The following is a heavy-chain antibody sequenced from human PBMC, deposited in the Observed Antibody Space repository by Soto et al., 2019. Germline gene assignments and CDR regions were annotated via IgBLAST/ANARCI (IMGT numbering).Heavy chain of an antibody. D-gene: IGHD6-13*01. V-gene: IGHV1-46*01. CDR2: INPSGGST. CDR1: GYTFTSYY. CDR3: ARDSTRIAAPRLPDY. Sequence: ASVKVSCKASGYTFTSYYMHWVRQAPGQGLEWMGIINPSGGSTSYAQKFQGRVTMTRDTSTSTDYMELSSLRSEDTAVYYCARDSTRIAAPRLPDYWGQGTLVTVSS. J-gene: IGHJ4*02.